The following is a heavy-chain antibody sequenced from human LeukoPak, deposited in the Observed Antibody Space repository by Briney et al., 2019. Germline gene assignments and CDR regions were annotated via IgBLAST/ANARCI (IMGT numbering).Heavy chain of an antibody. Sequence: PSETLSLTCTVSGGSISSYYWSWIRQPPGKGLEWIGYIYYSGSTNYNPSLKSRVTISVDTSKNQFSLKLSSVTAADTAVYYCASSVGWNYVYFDYWGQGTLVTVSS. CDR3: ASSVGWNYVYFDY. CDR2: IYYSGST. V-gene: IGHV4-59*01. CDR1: GGSISSYY. D-gene: IGHD1-7*01. J-gene: IGHJ4*02.